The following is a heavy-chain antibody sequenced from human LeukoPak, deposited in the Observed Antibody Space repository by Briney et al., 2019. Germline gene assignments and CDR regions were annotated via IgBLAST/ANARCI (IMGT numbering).Heavy chain of an antibody. CDR1: GFTFNSYG. V-gene: IGHV3-33*01. CDR3: ARDWEHYFVF. D-gene: IGHD1-26*01. J-gene: IGHJ4*02. CDR2: IWYDGSNK. Sequence: GGSLRLSCAASGFTFNSYGMHWVRQAPGKGLEWVAVIWYDGSNKYYADFVKGRFTISRDNSKNTLYLQMNSLRAEDTAVYYCARDWEHYFVFWGQGPRVTVSS.